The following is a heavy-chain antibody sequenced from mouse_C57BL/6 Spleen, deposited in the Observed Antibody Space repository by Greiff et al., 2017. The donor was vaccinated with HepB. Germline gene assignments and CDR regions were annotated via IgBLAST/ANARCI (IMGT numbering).Heavy chain of an antibody. CDR2: TFYSGIT. J-gene: IGHJ3*01. CDR3: ARDRVIYYYGVGFAY. D-gene: IGHD1-1*01. Sequence: EVKLVESGPSLVRPSQTLSLTCTVTGFSINSDCYWIWIRQFPGNKLEYIGYTFYSGITYYNPSLESRTYITRDTSKNQFSLKLSSVTTEYTATYYCARDRVIYYYGVGFAYWGQGTLVTVSA. CDR1: GFSINSDCY. V-gene: IGHV3-3*01.